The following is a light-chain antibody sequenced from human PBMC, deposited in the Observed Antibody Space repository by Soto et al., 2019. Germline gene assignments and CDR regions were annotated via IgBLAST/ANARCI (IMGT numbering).Light chain of an antibody. CDR2: EVI. Sequence: QSVLTQPASVSGSPGQWITISCTGTSSDVGGYNYVSWYQQHPGKAPKLMIYEVINRSSGVSNRFSGSKSGNTASLSISGLQAEDEADYYCSSYTTTNTYVFGPGTKVT. V-gene: IGLV2-14*01. J-gene: IGLJ1*01. CDR1: SSDVGGYNY. CDR3: SSYTTTNTYV.